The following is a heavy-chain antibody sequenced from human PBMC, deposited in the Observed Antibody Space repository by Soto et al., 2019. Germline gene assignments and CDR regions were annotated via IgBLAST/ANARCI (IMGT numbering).Heavy chain of an antibody. CDR2: IYYSGST. Sequence: QVQLQESGPGLVKPSQTLSLTCTVSGGSISSGSYYWSWIRQHPGKGLEWTGYIYYSGSTYYNPYLKSRVTISVDTSKNQFSLKLSSVTAADTAVYYCARAVAGTSTPDYWGQGTLVTVSS. CDR3: ARAVAGTSTPDY. CDR1: GGSISSGSYY. J-gene: IGHJ4*02. V-gene: IGHV4-31*03. D-gene: IGHD6-19*01.